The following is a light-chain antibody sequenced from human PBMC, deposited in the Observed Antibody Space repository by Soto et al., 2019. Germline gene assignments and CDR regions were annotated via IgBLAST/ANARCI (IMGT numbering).Light chain of an antibody. CDR3: LQHDSYPWT. V-gene: IGKV1-6*01. J-gene: IGKJ1*01. CDR2: AAS. Sequence: AIQMTQSPSSLSASVGDRVTITCRASQSIRNDLDWYQQKPGKAPKLLIYAASSLKSGVPSRFRGSGSGTDFTLTISRRQSEDFATYDCLQHDSYPWTFGQGTKVEIK. CDR1: QSIRND.